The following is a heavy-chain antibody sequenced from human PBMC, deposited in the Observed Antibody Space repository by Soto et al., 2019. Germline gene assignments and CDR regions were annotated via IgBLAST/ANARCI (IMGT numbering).Heavy chain of an antibody. D-gene: IGHD6-19*01. CDR3: ARAGIAVAGTHYYYYGMDV. V-gene: IGHV1-18*01. Sequence: ASVKVSCKASGYTFTSYGISWVRQAPGQGLEWMGWISAYNGNTNYAQKLQGRVTMTTDTSTSTAYMELRSLRSDDTAVYYCARAGIAVAGTHYYYYGMDVWGKGTTVTVSS. CDR1: GYTFTSYG. CDR2: ISAYNGNT. J-gene: IGHJ6*04.